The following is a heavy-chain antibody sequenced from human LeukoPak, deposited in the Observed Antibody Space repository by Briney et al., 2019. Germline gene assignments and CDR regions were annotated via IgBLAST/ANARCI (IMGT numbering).Heavy chain of an antibody. V-gene: IGHV4-39*01. CDR1: GGSISSSSDY. CDR2: IYYHENT. CDR3: ARRAYSAAYWKHFDY. J-gene: IGHJ4*02. Sequence: PSETLSLTCTVSGGSISSSSDYWGWIRQAPGKGLEWIGSIYYHENTYYNSSPKSRVTISVDTSKNQFSLKLNSVTAADTAVYFYARRAYSAAYWKHFDYWGQGTLVTVSS. D-gene: IGHD1-1*01.